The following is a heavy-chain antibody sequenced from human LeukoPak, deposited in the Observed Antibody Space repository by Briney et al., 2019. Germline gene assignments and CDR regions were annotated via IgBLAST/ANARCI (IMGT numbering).Heavy chain of an antibody. D-gene: IGHD6-13*01. Sequence: SETLSLTWTVSGGSISSYYGSWIRQPAGKGLEWIGRIYTSGSTNYNPSLKSRVTISVDKSKNQFSLKLSSVTAADTAVYYCARIAPSIAAACTSRAGFVCWGQGTLVTVSS. CDR2: IYTSGST. J-gene: IGHJ4*02. CDR3: ARIAPSIAAACTSRAGFVC. CDR1: GGSISSYY. V-gene: IGHV4-4*07.